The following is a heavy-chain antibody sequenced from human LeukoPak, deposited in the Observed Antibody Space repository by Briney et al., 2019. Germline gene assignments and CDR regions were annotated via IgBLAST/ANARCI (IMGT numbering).Heavy chain of an antibody. CDR2: IYYSGST. D-gene: IGHD4-17*01. V-gene: IGHV4-59*08. CDR3: ARRNYGDYGFDY. J-gene: IGHJ4*02. Sequence: KTSETLSLTCTVSGGSISSYYWSWIRQPPGKGLEWIGYIYYSGSTNYNPSLKSRVTISVDTSKNQFSLKLSSVTAADTAVHYCARRNYGDYGFDYWGQGTLVTVS. CDR1: GGSISSYY.